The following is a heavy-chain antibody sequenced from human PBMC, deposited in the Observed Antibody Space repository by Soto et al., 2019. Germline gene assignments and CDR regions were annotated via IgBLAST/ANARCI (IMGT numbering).Heavy chain of an antibody. D-gene: IGHD4-17*01. Sequence: QVQLVQSGAEVKKPGASVKVSCKASGYTFTSYGISWVRQATGQGLEWMGWISAYNGNTNYAQKLQGRVTMTTATPTSTAYMELRSLRSDDTAVYYCARDRSGYGDYVYWFDYWGQGTLVTVSS. CDR1: GYTFTSYG. CDR2: ISAYNGNT. CDR3: ARDRSGYGDYVYWFDY. J-gene: IGHJ4*02. V-gene: IGHV1-18*01.